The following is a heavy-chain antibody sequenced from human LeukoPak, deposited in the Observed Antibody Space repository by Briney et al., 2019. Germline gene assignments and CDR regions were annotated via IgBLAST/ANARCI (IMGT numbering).Heavy chain of an antibody. V-gene: IGHV3-30*18. D-gene: IGHD3-16*01. CDR3: AKDRNVWGNGAFDI. CDR1: GFTFSSYG. Sequence: GSSLRLSCAASGFTFSSYGMHWVRQAPGKGLEGVAVISYDGSNKYYADSVKGRFTISRDNSKNTLYLQMNSLRAEDTAVYYCAKDRNVWGNGAFDIWGQGTMVTVSS. J-gene: IGHJ3*02. CDR2: ISYDGSNK.